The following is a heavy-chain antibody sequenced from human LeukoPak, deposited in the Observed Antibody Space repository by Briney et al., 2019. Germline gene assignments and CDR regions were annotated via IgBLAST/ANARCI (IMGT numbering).Heavy chain of an antibody. CDR3: ARVGETIFYYYYGMDV. V-gene: IGHV1-8*01. CDR1: GYTFTSYD. D-gene: IGHD1-7*01. CDR2: MNPNSGNT. Sequence: ASVKVSCKASGYTFTSYDINWVRQATGQGLEWMGWMNPNSGNTGYARKFQGRVTMTRNTSISTAYMELSSVRSEDTAVYYCARVGETIFYYYYGMDVWGQGTTVTVSS. J-gene: IGHJ6*02.